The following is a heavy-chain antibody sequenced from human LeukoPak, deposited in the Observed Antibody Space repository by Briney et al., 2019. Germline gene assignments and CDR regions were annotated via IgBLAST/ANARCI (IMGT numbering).Heavy chain of an antibody. Sequence: PGGSLRLSCAASGFTFSSYSMNWVRQAPGKGLEWVSYISGSSSTIYYADSVKGRFTISRDNAKNSLYLHVNSLRAEDTAVYYCARDDSSGYYQYYFDYWGQGTLVTVSS. V-gene: IGHV3-48*04. CDR1: GFTFSSYS. CDR2: ISGSSSTI. J-gene: IGHJ4*02. CDR3: ARDDSSGYYQYYFDY. D-gene: IGHD3-22*01.